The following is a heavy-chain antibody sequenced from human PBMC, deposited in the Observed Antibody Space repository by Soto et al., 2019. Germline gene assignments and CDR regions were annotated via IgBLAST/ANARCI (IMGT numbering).Heavy chain of an antibody. CDR2: IYYGGST. CDR3: ARRSIVGATTNYDY. D-gene: IGHD1-26*01. CDR1: GGSISSSSYY. Sequence: QLQLQESGPGLVKPSETLSLTCTVSGGSISSSSYYWGWIRQHPGKGLEWIGSIYYGGSTYYNPSLKCRGTIALDTSKNQCSLKLKSVTAADTAVYFCARRSIVGATTNYDYWGQGTLVTVSS. J-gene: IGHJ4*02. V-gene: IGHV4-39*01.